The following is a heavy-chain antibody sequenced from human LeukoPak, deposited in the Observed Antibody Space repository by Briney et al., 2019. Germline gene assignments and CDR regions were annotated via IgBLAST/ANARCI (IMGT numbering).Heavy chain of an antibody. CDR1: GFTFTSYR. Sequence: GGSLRLSCAAYGFTFTSYRMNWVRQAPGKGLAWVSRISGSGDEFQYADSVKGRFTISRDNSNNRLFLLMNSLRAEDTAIYYCVKGGWFDDWGQGTLVTVSS. V-gene: IGHV3-23*01. CDR3: VKGGWFDD. J-gene: IGHJ4*02. D-gene: IGHD6-19*01. CDR2: ISGSGDEF.